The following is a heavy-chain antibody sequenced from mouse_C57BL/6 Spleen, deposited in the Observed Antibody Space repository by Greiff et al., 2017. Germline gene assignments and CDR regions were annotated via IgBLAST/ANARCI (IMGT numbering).Heavy chain of an antibody. Sequence: VQLQQSGAELVRPGASVKLSCTASGFNIKDYYMHWVKQRPEQGLEWIGRIDPEDGDTEYAPKFQGKATMTADTSSNTAYLQLSSLTSEATAVYYCTTTGGSSPAWFAYWGQGTLVTVSA. CDR2: IDPEDGDT. J-gene: IGHJ3*01. V-gene: IGHV14-1*01. CDR1: GFNIKDYY. D-gene: IGHD1-1*01. CDR3: TTTGGSSPAWFAY.